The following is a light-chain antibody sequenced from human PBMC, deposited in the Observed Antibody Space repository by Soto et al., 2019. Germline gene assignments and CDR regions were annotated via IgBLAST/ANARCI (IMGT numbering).Light chain of an antibody. V-gene: IGKV1-5*03. J-gene: IGKJ4*01. CDR2: KAS. CDR3: QQYDNYPLT. CDR1: QSISSW. Sequence: DTPMTQSPSTLSASVGDRVTITCRASQSISSWLAWYQQKPGKAPKLLIYKASTLHSGVPSSFSGRGSGTEFTLTISSLQPDDFATYYCQQYDNYPLTFGEGTKVEIK.